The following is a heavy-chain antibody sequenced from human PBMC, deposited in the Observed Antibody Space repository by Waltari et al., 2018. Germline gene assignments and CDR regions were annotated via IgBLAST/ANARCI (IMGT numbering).Heavy chain of an antibody. CDR3: ARRDYARRFDY. J-gene: IGHJ4*02. CDR2: IYHSGST. CDR1: GYSISRGYY. Sequence: QVQLQESGPGLVKPSETLSLTCAVSGYSISRGYYWGWIRQPPGKGLEWSGSIYHSGSTYYNPSLKSRVTISVDTSKNQFSLKLSSVTAADTAVYYCARRDYARRFDYWGQGTLVTVSS. D-gene: IGHD4-17*01. V-gene: IGHV4-38-2*01.